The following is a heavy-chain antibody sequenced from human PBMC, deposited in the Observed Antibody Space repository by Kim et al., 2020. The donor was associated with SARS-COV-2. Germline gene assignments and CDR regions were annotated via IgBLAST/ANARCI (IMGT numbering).Heavy chain of an antibody. Sequence: GGSLRLSCAASGFSISSYWMSWVRQAPGKGLEWVANIKQDGSEKNYVDSMKGRFTISRDNAKNSVYLQMNSLRAEDTAVYYCAGGGGLLIDYWGQGTLVTVSS. CDR3: AGGGGLLIDY. CDR2: IKQDGSEK. V-gene: IGHV3-7*04. D-gene: IGHD2-21*01. J-gene: IGHJ4*02. CDR1: GFSISSYW.